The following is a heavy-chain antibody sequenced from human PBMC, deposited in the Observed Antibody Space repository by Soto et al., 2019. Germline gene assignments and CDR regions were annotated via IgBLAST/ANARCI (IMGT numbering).Heavy chain of an antibody. CDR2: IYYSGTT. V-gene: IGHV4-59*01. J-gene: IGHJ6*02. CDR1: GDSISGYY. Sequence: SETLSLTCTVSGDSISGYYWSWIRQPPGKGLEWIAYIYYSGTTKYNPSLKSRVTISIDTSKSQFSLELRSVTAADTAVYYCDGEDLDGIDVWSRGTTVTVSS. CDR3: DGEDLDGIDV. D-gene: IGHD1-1*01.